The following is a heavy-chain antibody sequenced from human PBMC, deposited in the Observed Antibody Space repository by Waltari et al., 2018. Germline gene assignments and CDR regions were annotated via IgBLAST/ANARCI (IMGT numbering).Heavy chain of an antibody. CDR1: GFPFYVYA. Sequence: EVQLVASGGVVVQPGGYLRLSCAASGFPFYVYAMHWVRQAPGKGLEWVSLISWEGSTTSYADSVKGRFTISRDNSKNSLYLQMNSLRAEDNALYYCAKDSRGYSGWVDYWGQGTLVTVSS. J-gene: IGHJ4*02. D-gene: IGHD6-19*01. CDR2: ISWEGSTT. V-gene: IGHV3-43D*03. CDR3: AKDSRGYSGWVDY.